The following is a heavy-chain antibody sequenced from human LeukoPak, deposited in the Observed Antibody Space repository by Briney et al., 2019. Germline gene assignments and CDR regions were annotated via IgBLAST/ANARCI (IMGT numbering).Heavy chain of an antibody. V-gene: IGHV4-4*07. D-gene: IGHD4-11*01. CDR1: GGSISSTY. CDR2: IYTSGST. J-gene: IGHJ6*01. CDR3: ARDRSVNTVAVPTMYV. Sequence: SETLSLTCAVSGGSISSTYWSWIRQPAGKGLEWIGRIYTSGSTNNNPSLKSRVTISVDKSKNQFSLRLSSVTAADTAVYYCARDRSVNTVAVPTMYVWGKGTTVTVSS.